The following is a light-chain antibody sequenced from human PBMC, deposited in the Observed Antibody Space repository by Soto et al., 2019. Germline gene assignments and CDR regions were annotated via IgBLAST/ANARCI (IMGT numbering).Light chain of an antibody. CDR3: QQYGISPFS. J-gene: IGKJ3*01. CDR1: HSVTSDY. V-gene: IGKV3-20*01. Sequence: EIVLAQSPGTLSLSPGERATLSCRASHSVTSDYLAWYQHKPGQAPRLLIYGASRMATGIPDRFSCGGSGTDFTITISGLEPEDVGVYYCQQYGISPFSFGPGTKVEIK. CDR2: GAS.